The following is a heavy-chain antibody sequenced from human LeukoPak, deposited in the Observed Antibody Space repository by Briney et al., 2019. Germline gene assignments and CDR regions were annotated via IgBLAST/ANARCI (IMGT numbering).Heavy chain of an antibody. J-gene: IGHJ4*02. Sequence: SETLSLTCTVSGGSISSGGYYWSWIRQHPGKGLEWIGYIYYSGSTYYNPSLKSRVTISVDTSKNQLSLKLSSVTAADTAVYYCAREDGDYPDYWGQGTLVTVSS. CDR2: IYYSGST. D-gene: IGHD4-17*01. V-gene: IGHV4-31*03. CDR1: GGSISSGGYY. CDR3: AREDGDYPDY.